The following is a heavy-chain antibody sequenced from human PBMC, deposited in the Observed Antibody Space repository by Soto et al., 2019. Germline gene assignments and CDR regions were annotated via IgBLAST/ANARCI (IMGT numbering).Heavy chain of an antibody. V-gene: IGHV3-30*14. D-gene: IGHD3-22*01. CDR3: GREQNSGYYRTADY. CDR1: GFLLSNYA. Sequence: QVQLVESGGGVVQPGRSLRLSCAASGFLLSNYAMHWVRQAPGKGLEWLGVISFDGSRTHYAGSMEGRFTISRDTSKNTLYLQRNSLRAEETALYFCGREQNSGYYRTADYWGQGTLVTVSS. J-gene: IGHJ4*02. CDR2: ISFDGSRT.